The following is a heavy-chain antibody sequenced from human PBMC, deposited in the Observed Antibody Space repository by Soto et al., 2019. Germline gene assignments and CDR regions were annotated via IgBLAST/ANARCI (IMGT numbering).Heavy chain of an antibody. V-gene: IGHV1-18*01. D-gene: IGHD6-19*01. CDR1: GYTFTSYG. CDR2: ISAHNGNI. CDR3: AGDRAVGLVDY. Sequence: QVQLVQSGAEVKKPGASVKVSCKASGYTFTSYGISWVRQAPGQGLEWMGWISAHNGNIKYAQKLQGRVPMTTDTSTSTAYMELTSMRSDDTAVYYCAGDRAVGLVDYWGQGTLGTVSS. J-gene: IGHJ4*02.